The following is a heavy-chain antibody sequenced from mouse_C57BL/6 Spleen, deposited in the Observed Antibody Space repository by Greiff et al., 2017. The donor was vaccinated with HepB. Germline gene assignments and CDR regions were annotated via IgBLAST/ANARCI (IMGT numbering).Heavy chain of an antibody. CDR3: ATPDSSGYVPY. CDR1: GYTFTSYW. J-gene: IGHJ2*01. D-gene: IGHD3-2*02. CDR2: IDPSDSYT. Sequence: QVQLKQPGAELVRPGTSVKLSCKASGYTFTSYWMHWVKQRPGQGLEWIGVIDPSDSYTNYNQKFKGKATLTVDTSSSTAYMQLSSLTSEDSAVYYCATPDSSGYVPYWGQGTTLTVSS. V-gene: IGHV1-59*01.